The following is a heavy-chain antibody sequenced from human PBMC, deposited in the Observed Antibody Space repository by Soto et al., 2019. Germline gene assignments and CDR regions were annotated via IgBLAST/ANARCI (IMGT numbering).Heavy chain of an antibody. V-gene: IGHV3-21*04. CDR2: ISSGSSDT. CDR3: VSWVSAHFDY. J-gene: IGHJ4*01. Sequence: GGSLRLSCEASGFTFSRVSMNWVRQVPGKGLEWVASISSGSSDTWYADSVKGRFIISRDASRNTVHLHMNSLRADDTATYFCVSWVSAHFDYWGHGTPVTVSS. CDR1: GFTFSRVS. D-gene: IGHD2-8*01.